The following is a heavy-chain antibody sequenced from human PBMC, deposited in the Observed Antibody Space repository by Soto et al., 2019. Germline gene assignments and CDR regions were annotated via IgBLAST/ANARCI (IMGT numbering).Heavy chain of an antibody. CDR2: IYYSGST. Sequence: SETLSLTYTVSGVSLSKYYCRWFWQPPGKGLEWIGYIYYSGSTNYNPSLKSRVTISVDTSKNQFSLKLSSVTAADTAVYYCARVGAYYDFWSGYRPGGWFDPWGKGTLVT. CDR1: GVSLSKYY. V-gene: IGHV4-59*01. D-gene: IGHD3-3*01. J-gene: IGHJ5*02. CDR3: ARVGAYYDFWSGYRPGGWFDP.